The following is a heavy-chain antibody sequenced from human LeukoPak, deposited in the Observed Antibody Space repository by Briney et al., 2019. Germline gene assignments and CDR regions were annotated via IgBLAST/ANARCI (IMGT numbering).Heavy chain of an antibody. V-gene: IGHV4-61*02. Sequence: SQTLSLTCTVSGGSISSGSYYWSWIRQPAGKGLERIGRIYTSGSTNYNPSLKSRVTMSVDTSQNQFSLKLSSVTAAATAVYYCARTNWGFHDAFDIWGQGTMVTVSS. CDR1: GGSISSGSYY. D-gene: IGHD7-27*01. J-gene: IGHJ3*02. CDR3: ARTNWGFHDAFDI. CDR2: IYTSGST.